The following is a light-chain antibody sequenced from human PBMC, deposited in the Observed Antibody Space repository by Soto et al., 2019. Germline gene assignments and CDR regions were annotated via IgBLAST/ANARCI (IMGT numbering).Light chain of an antibody. V-gene: IGKV3-15*01. Sequence: EIVMTQSPATLSVSPWERATLSCSASQSVSSNLAWYQQKPGQAPRLLIYGASTRATGIPARFSGSGSGTEFTLTISSLQSEDFAVYYCQQYNNWPRTFGQGTKV. CDR2: GAS. CDR3: QQYNNWPRT. J-gene: IGKJ1*01. CDR1: QSVSSN.